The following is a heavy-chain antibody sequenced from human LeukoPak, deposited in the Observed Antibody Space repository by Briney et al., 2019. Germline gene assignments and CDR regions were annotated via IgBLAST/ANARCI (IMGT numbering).Heavy chain of an antibody. CDR2: MNPNSGNT. V-gene: IGHV1-8*01. J-gene: IGHJ3*02. D-gene: IGHD3-22*01. CDR3: AREGYYYDSSGYPDAFDI. Sequence: ASVKVSCKASGYTFTSYDINWVRQATGQGLEWMGWMNPNSGNTGYAQKFQGRVTMTRNTSISTAYMELSRLRSDDTAVYYCAREGYYYDSSGYPDAFDIWGQGTMVTVSS. CDR1: GYTFTSYD.